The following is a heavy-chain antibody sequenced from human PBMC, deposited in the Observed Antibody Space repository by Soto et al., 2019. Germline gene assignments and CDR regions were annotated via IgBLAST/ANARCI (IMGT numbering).Heavy chain of an antibody. CDR2: IYYSGST. V-gene: IGHV4-31*03. CDR1: GGSISIGGYY. CDR3: ARTMITFGGVIVIPNYFDY. Sequence: PSDTLSLTCTVSGGSISIGGYYWSWILQHPGKGLEWIGYIYYSGSTYYNPSLKSRVTISVDTSKNQFSLKLSSVTAADTAVYYCARTMITFGGVIVIPNYFDYWGQGTLVTVSS. J-gene: IGHJ4*02. D-gene: IGHD3-16*02.